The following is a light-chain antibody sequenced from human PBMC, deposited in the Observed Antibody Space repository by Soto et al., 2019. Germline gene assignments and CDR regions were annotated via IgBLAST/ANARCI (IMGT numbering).Light chain of an antibody. V-gene: IGKV1-27*01. J-gene: IGKJ1*01. CDR2: AAS. CDR3: QKYKSAPRT. CDR1: QGISNY. Sequence: DIQMTQSPSSLSASVGDRVTITCRASQGISNYLAWYQQKPGKVPRLLIYAASTLQSGVPSRFSGSGSGTDFPLTISRLQPEDVATYYCQKYKSAPRTFGQGTKVEIK.